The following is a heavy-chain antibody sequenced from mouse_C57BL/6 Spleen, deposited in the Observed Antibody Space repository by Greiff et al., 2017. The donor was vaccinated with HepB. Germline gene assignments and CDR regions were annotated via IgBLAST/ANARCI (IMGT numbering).Heavy chain of an antibody. D-gene: IGHD1-1*01. Sequence: EVQLQQSGPVLVKPGASVKMSCKASGYTFTDYYMNWVKQSHGKSLEWIGVINPYNGGTSYNQKFKGKATLTVDKSSSTAYMELNSLTSEDSAVYYCARGGSSQYYYAMDYWGQGTSVTVSS. CDR1: GYTFTDYY. J-gene: IGHJ4*01. CDR3: ARGGSSQYYYAMDY. CDR2: INPYNGGT. V-gene: IGHV1-19*01.